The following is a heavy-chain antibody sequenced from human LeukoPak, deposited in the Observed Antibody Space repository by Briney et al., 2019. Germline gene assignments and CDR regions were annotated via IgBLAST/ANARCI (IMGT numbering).Heavy chain of an antibody. J-gene: IGHJ4*02. CDR2: INPSGGST. CDR1: GYTFTSYY. V-gene: IGHV1-46*01. D-gene: IGHD3-22*01. Sequence: ASVKVSCKASGYTFTSYYMHWVRQAPGQGLEWMGIINPSGGSTSYAQKFQGRVTMTRDTSTSTVYMELSSLRSEDTAVYYRARGAHYYDSSGYYFDYWGQGTLVTVSS. CDR3: ARGAHYYDSSGYYFDY.